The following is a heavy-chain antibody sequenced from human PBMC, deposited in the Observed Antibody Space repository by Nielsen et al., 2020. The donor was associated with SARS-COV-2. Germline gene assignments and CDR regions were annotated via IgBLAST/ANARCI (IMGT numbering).Heavy chain of an antibody. CDR3: ARDKFGGRGVIKT. D-gene: IGHD3-10*01. J-gene: IGHJ5*02. V-gene: IGHV3-11*05. Sequence: GGSLGPSFAASEFTFSDYYMSWIRQAPGKGLEWVSYISSSSSYTNYADSVKGRFTISRDNAKNSLYLQMNSLRAEDTAVYYCARDKFGGRGVIKTWGQGTLVTVSS. CDR2: ISSSSSYT. CDR1: EFTFSDYY.